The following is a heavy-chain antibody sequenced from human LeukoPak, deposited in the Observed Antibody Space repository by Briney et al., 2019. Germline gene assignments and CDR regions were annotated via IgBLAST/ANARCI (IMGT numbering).Heavy chain of an antibody. CDR3: ARDVVGYCSGGSCYPDWFDP. J-gene: IGHJ5*02. CDR2: INPDSGGT. D-gene: IGHD2-15*01. CDR1: GYTFTGYH. V-gene: IGHV1-2*02. Sequence: ASVKVSCKASGYTFTGYHMHWVRQAPGQGLEWMGWINPDSGGTDYAQKFQGRVTMTRDMSTSTVYMELSSLRSEDTAVYYCARDVVGYCSGGSCYPDWFDPWGQGTLVTVSS.